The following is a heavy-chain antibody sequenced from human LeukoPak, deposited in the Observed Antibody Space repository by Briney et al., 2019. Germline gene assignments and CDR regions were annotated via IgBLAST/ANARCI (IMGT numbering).Heavy chain of an antibody. Sequence: SETLSLTCAVYGGSFSGYYWSWIRQPPGKGLEWIGEINHSGSTNYNPSLKSRVTISVDTSKNQFSLKLRSVTAADTAVYYCAKTAGSTVVTGSDYWGQGTLVTVSS. J-gene: IGHJ4*02. CDR3: AKTAGSTVVTGSDY. V-gene: IGHV4-34*01. D-gene: IGHD2-2*01. CDR2: INHSGST. CDR1: GGSFSGYY.